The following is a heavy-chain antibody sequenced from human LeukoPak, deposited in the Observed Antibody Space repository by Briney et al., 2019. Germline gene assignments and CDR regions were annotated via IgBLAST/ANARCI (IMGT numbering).Heavy chain of an antibody. J-gene: IGHJ6*04. CDR1: GFTFSSYW. CDR3: ARGDVGYYCYGMDV. V-gene: IGHV3-74*01. D-gene: IGHD3-10*01. Sequence: GGSLRLSCAASGFTFSSYWMHWVRQAPGKGLVWVSRINSDGSSTSYADSVKGRFTISRDNAKNTLYLQMNSLRAKDTAVYYCARGDVGYYCYGMDVWAKGPRSPSPQ. CDR2: INSDGSST.